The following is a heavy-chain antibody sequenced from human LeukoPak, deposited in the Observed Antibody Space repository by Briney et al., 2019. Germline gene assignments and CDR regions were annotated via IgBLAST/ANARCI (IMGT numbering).Heavy chain of an antibody. CDR2: INPSGGST. V-gene: IGHV1-46*01. D-gene: IGHD5-18*01. Sequence: ASVKVSCKASGYTFTCYYMHWVRQAPGQGLEWMGIINPSGGSTSYAQKFQGRVTMTRDTSTSTVYMELSSLRSEDTAVYYCARGGYSYGLYYYYGMDVWGQGTTVTVSS. J-gene: IGHJ6*02. CDR3: ARGGYSYGLYYYYGMDV. CDR1: GYTFTCYY.